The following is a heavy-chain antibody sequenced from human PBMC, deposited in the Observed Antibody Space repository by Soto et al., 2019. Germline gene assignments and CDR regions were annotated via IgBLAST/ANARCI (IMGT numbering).Heavy chain of an antibody. CDR1: GFTFSSYA. D-gene: IGHD2-2*02. J-gene: IGHJ6*02. V-gene: IGHV3-21*01. Sequence: VQLVESGGGVVQPGRSLRLSCAASGFTFSSYAMHWVRQAPGKGLEWVSSISSSSSYIYYADSVKGRFTISRDNAKNSLYLQMNSLRAEDTAVYYCASLFGGIVVVPAAIRLNYYYYGMDVWGQGTTVTVSS. CDR2: ISSSSSYI. CDR3: ASLFGGIVVVPAAIRLNYYYYGMDV.